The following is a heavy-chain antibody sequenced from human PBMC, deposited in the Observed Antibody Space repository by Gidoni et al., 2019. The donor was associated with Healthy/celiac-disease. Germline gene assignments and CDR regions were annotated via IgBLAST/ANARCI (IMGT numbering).Heavy chain of an antibody. J-gene: IGHJ4*02. V-gene: IGHV3-23*01. CDR2: ISGSGGST. Sequence: EVQLLASGGGLVQPGGSLRLSCAAAGFTFSSYAMSWVRQGPGQGLEWGSAISGSGGSTYYADSVKGRFTISRDNSKNTLYLQMNSLRAEDTAVYYCAKDRDFWSGPFDYWGQGTLVTVSS. CDR1: GFTFSSYA. D-gene: IGHD3-3*01. CDR3: AKDRDFWSGPFDY.